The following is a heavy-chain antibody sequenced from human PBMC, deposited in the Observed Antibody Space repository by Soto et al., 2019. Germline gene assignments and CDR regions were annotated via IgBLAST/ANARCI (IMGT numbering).Heavy chain of an antibody. Sequence: QVQLQESGPGLVKPSETLSLTCTVSGGSISTYYWTWIRQPPGKGLEWIGYIYYSGTTNYNPSLKSRLTISVDTSKNQFSLKLSSVTAADTAVYYCAREEGLSMDYWGQGTVVTVSS. D-gene: IGHD2-8*01. V-gene: IGHV4-59*01. CDR2: IYYSGTT. CDR1: GGSISTYY. J-gene: IGHJ4*02. CDR3: AREEGLSMDY.